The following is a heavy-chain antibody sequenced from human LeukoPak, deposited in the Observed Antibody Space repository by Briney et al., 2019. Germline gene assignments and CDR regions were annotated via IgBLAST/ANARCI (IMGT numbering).Heavy chain of an antibody. CDR2: FDPEDGET. D-gene: IGHD1-26*01. Sequence: ASVKVSCKVSGYTLTELSMHWVRQAPGKGLEWMGGFDPEDGETIYAQKFQGRVTMTEDTSTDTAYMELSSLRSEDTAVYYCARVSIVGATYYYYYMDVWGKGTTVTVSS. V-gene: IGHV1-24*01. J-gene: IGHJ6*03. CDR1: GYTLTELS. CDR3: ARVSIVGATYYYYYMDV.